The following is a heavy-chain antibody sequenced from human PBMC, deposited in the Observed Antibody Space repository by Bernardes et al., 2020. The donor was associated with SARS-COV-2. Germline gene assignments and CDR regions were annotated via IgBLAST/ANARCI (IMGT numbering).Heavy chain of an antibody. J-gene: IGHJ4*02. CDR1: GFTFSNYW. Sequence: GGSLRLSCAASGFTFSNYWMTWVRQAPGKGLEWLANVNQVGGHEYYIDSVKGRFTISRDNAKNSLYLQMNSLTAEDTAVYYCARPEPQGELLGNWGQGTLVTVSS. CDR2: VNQVGGHE. V-gene: IGHV3-7*01. D-gene: IGHD1-7*01. CDR3: ARPEPQGELLGN.